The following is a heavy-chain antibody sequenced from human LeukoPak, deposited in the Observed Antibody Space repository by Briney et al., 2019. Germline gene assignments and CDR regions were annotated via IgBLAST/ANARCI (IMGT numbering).Heavy chain of an antibody. CDR3: AKEGTPQVSTWYDL. V-gene: IGHV3-30*18. Sequence: GGSLRLSCAASGVTLSPYGMHWVRQAPGKGLEWVAIISYEGGTQHYADSVKGRFIISRDNPRNTLYLQMNILRTEDTAVYYCAKEGTPQVSTWYDLWGQGTQVIVSS. J-gene: IGHJ5*02. CDR1: GVTLSPYG. D-gene: IGHD3-10*01. CDR2: ISYEGGTQ.